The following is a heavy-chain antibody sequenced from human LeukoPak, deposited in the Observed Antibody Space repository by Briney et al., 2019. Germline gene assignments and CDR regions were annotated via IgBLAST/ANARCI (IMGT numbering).Heavy chain of an antibody. D-gene: IGHD6-13*01. V-gene: IGHV4-61*02. Sequence: SETLSLTCTVSGGSISSGSYYWSWIRQPAGKGLEWIGRIYTSGSTNYNPSLKSRVTISVDTSKNQFSLKLSSVTAADTAVYYCARDSSSWSGLATYWGQGTLVTVSS. J-gene: IGHJ4*02. CDR1: GGSISSGSYY. CDR2: IYTSGST. CDR3: ARDSSSWSGLATY.